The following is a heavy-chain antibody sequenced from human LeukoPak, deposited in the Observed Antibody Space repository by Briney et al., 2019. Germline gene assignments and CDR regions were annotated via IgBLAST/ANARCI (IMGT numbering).Heavy chain of an antibody. V-gene: IGHV3-23*01. CDR1: GFTFSSYS. Sequence: GGSLRLSCAASGFTFSSYSMNWVRQAPGKGLDWISAISNSGSITYYADSVKGRFTISRDNSKNTLYLQINSLRAEDTAVYYCAKESYQPLLYGFDYWGQGTLVTVSS. D-gene: IGHD2-2*02. CDR3: AKESYQPLLYGFDY. CDR2: ISNSGSIT. J-gene: IGHJ4*02.